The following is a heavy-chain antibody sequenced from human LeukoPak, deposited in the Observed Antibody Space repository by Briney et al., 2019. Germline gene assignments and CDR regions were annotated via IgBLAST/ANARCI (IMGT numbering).Heavy chain of an antibody. J-gene: IGHJ3*02. CDR3: ARGGTGATRDDTFDI. Sequence: GGSLRLSCAASAIPFSSYSMNWVRQAPRKGLEWVSSISSGSSVIFYADSVKGRFTISRDNAKNSLYLQMNSLRAEDTAVDYCARGGTGATRDDTFDIWGQGAMVIVSS. CDR2: ISSGSSVI. CDR1: AIPFSSYS. D-gene: IGHD2-8*02. V-gene: IGHV3-21*01.